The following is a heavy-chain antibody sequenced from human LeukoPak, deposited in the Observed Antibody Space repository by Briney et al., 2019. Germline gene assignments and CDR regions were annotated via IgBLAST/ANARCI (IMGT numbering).Heavy chain of an antibody. J-gene: IGHJ3*02. V-gene: IGHV1-69*13. Sequence: ASVEVSCKASGGTFSSYAISWVRQAPGQGLEWMGGIIPIFGTANYAQKFQGRVTITADESTSTAYMELSSLRSEDTAVYYCARDVMTTVTHGAFDIWGQGTMVTVSS. D-gene: IGHD4-17*01. CDR2: IIPIFGTA. CDR3: ARDVMTTVTHGAFDI. CDR1: GGTFSSYA.